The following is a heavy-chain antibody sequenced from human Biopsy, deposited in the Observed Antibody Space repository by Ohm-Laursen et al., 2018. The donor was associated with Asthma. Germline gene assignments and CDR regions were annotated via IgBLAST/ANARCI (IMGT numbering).Heavy chain of an antibody. CDR1: GFTFSDYY. CDR3: ARDSYSSGLYDDFES. D-gene: IGHD6-19*01. V-gene: IGHV3-11*01. J-gene: IGHJ4*02. CDR2: INGKSNSI. Sequence: GSLRLSCAASGFTFSDYYMSWLRQAPGQGLEWISYINGKSNSIEYADSVKGRFTISRDNAKNSLYLQMNSLSAEDTAVYYCARDSYSSGLYDDFESWGQGTLVTVSS.